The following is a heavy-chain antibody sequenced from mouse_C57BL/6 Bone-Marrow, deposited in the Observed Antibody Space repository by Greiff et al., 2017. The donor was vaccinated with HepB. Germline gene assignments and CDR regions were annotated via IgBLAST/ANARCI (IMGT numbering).Heavy chain of an antibody. CDR3: ARFYYGSSSWFAY. J-gene: IGHJ3*01. CDR1: GYTFTSYW. CDR2: IPPNSGST. D-gene: IGHD1-1*01. V-gene: IGHV1-64*01. Sequence: QVQLQQPGAELVKPGASVKLSCKASGYTFTSYWMHWVKQRPGQGLEWIGMIPPNSGSTNYNEKFKSKATLTVDKSSSTAYMQLSSLTSEDSAVYYCARFYYGSSSWFAYCVQGTLVTVSA.